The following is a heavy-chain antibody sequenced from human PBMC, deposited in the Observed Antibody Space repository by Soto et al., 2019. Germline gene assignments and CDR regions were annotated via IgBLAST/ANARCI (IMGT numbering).Heavy chain of an antibody. CDR3: AGTDIVVVVAAMDV. V-gene: IGHV3-48*02. Sequence: GGSLRLSCAASGFTFSSYAMNWVRQTQEKGLEWVSSISSSSSTIYYADSVKGRFTISRDNAKNSLYLQMNSLRDEDTAVYYCAGTDIVVVVAAMDVWGQGTTVTVSS. CDR2: ISSSSSTI. J-gene: IGHJ6*02. CDR1: GFTFSSYA. D-gene: IGHD2-15*01.